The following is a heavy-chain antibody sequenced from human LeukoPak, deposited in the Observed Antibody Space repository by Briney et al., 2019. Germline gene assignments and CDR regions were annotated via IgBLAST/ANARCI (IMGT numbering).Heavy chain of an antibody. J-gene: IGHJ6*03. Sequence: GGSLRLSCAASGFTFSSYSMNWVRQAPGKGLEGVSSISSSSSYIYYADSVKGRFTISRDNAKNSLYLQMNSLRAEDTAVYYCARVSGAARVNYYYYMDVWGKGTTVTVSS. V-gene: IGHV3-21*01. CDR1: GFTFSSYS. CDR2: ISSSSSYI. D-gene: IGHD6-6*01. CDR3: ARVSGAARVNYYYYMDV.